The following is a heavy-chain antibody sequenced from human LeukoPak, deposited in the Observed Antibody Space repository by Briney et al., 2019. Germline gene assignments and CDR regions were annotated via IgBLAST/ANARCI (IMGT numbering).Heavy chain of an antibody. CDR3: ARLRGMVRGVIRGHYYYYYMDV. V-gene: IGHV4-34*01. CDR2: INHSGST. J-gene: IGHJ6*03. CDR1: GGSFSGYY. Sequence: SETLSLTCAVYGGSFSGYYWSWIRQPPGKGLEWIGEINHSGSTNYNPSLKSRVTISVDTSKNQFSLKLSSVTAADTALYYCARLRGMVRGVIRGHYYYYYMDVWGKGTTVTTSS. D-gene: IGHD3-10*01.